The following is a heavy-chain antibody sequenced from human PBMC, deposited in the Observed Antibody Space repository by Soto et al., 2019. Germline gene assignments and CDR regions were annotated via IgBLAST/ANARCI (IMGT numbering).Heavy chain of an antibody. Sequence: SVKVSCKTCGGTFSSYAISWVRQAPGQGLEWMGGIVPIVGTTTYAQKFQGRVTITADEATSTAYMQLSRLRSDDTAVYYCVRVVAIPGYPDHWGQGTLVTVSS. D-gene: IGHD5-12*01. CDR1: GGTFSSYA. J-gene: IGHJ4*02. V-gene: IGHV1-69*13. CDR2: IVPIVGTT. CDR3: VRVVAIPGYPDH.